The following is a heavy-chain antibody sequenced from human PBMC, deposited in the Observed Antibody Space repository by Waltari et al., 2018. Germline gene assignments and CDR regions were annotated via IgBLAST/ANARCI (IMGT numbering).Heavy chain of an antibody. CDR2: IYYSGST. J-gene: IGHJ6*02. V-gene: IGHV4-39*01. Sequence: QLQLQESGPGLVKPSETLSLTCTVSGGSISSSSYYWGWIRQPPGKGLEWIGSIYYSGSTYYNPSLKSRVTISVDTSKNQFSLKLSSVTAADTAVYYCARHYSSGWYFNYYGMDVWGQGTTVTVSS. CDR1: GGSISSSSYY. CDR3: ARHYSSGWYFNYYGMDV. D-gene: IGHD6-19*01.